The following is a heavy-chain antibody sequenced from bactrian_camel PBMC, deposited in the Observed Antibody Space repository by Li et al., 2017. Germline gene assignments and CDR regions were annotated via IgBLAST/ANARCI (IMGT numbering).Heavy chain of an antibody. V-gene: IGHV3S40*01. Sequence: VQLVESGGGLVQPGGSLRLSCAASEFTFSGYYMNWVRQAPGKGLEWVSSISSLGALTYYADSVKGRFTISRDNAKNTVYLRMNSLKSEDTALYYCVTDLARTADFGYWGQGTQVTVS. CDR3: VTDLARTADFGY. CDR1: EFTFSGYY. CDR2: ISSLGALT. J-gene: IGHJ6*01.